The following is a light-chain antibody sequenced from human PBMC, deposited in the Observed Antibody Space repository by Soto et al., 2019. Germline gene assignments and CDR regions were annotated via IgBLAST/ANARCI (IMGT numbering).Light chain of an antibody. CDR1: SSDVGSYDL. CDR2: EVS. Sequence: QSALTQPPSASGSPGESVTISCTGTSSDVGSYDLVSWYQQHPGKAPKLMIYEVSKRPSGVPDRFSGSKSGNTASLTISGLQAEDEADYYCRSYVDSTNFGVFGTGTKLTVL. J-gene: IGLJ1*01. V-gene: IGLV2-8*01. CDR3: RSYVDSTNFGV.